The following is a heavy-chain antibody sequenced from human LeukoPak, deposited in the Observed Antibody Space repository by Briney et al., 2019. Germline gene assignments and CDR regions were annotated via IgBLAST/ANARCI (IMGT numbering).Heavy chain of an antibody. CDR2: IYHSGST. Sequence: SETLSLTCTVSGYSISSGYYWGWIRQPPGKGLEWIGSIYHSGSTYYNPSLKSRVTISVDTSKNQFSLKLSSVTAADTAVYYCARDAYGSGSYYYWGQGTLVTASS. J-gene: IGHJ4*02. V-gene: IGHV4-38-2*02. CDR3: ARDAYGSGSYYY. CDR1: GYSISSGYY. D-gene: IGHD3-10*01.